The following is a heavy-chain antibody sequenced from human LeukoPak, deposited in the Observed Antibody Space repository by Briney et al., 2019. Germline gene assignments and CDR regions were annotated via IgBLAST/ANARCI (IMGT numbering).Heavy chain of an antibody. CDR2: INHDGSRT. CDR1: GLTFSSFW. CDR3: ARPPYFDFWSGFYSDHYYYMEV. J-gene: IGHJ6*03. V-gene: IGHV3-74*01. D-gene: IGHD3-3*01. Sequence: GGSLRLSCPASGLTFSSFWMHWVRQAPGKGLVWVSHINHDGSRTSYADSVKGRFTVTRDNAKNTLYLQMNSLRAEDTAVYFCARPPYFDFWSGFYSDHYYYMEVWGKGTSVTVSS.